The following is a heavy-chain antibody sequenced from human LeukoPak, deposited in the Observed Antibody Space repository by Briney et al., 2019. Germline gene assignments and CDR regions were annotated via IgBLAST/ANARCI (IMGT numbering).Heavy chain of an antibody. J-gene: IGHJ4*02. D-gene: IGHD6-6*01. Sequence: SETLSLTCAVYGGSFSGYYWRWIRQPPGKGLEWIGEINHSGSTNYTPSLKSRVTISVDTSKNQFSLKLSSVTAADTAVYYCARVGHSSSSANFDYWGQGTLVTVSS. V-gene: IGHV4-34*01. CDR1: GGSFSGYY. CDR3: ARVGHSSSSANFDY. CDR2: INHSGST.